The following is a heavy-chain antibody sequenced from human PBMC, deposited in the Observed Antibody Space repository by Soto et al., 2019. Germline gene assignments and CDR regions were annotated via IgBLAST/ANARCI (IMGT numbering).Heavy chain of an antibody. Sequence: LRLSCAASGFTFSDYYMSWIRQAPGKGLEWVSYISSSSSYTNYADSVKGRFTISRDNAKNSLYLQMNSLRAEDTAVYYCARLGYSYGYWFDPWGQGTLVTVSS. CDR2: ISSSSSYT. D-gene: IGHD5-18*01. CDR1: GFTFSDYY. CDR3: ARLGYSYGYWFDP. J-gene: IGHJ5*02. V-gene: IGHV3-11*06.